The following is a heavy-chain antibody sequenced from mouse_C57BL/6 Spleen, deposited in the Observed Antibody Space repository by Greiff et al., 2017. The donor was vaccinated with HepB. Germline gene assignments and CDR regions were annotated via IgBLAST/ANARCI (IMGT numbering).Heavy chain of an antibody. CDR1: GFTFSSYA. CDR2: ISSGGDYI. Sequence: EVQGVESGEGLVKPGGSLKLSCAASGFTFSSYAMSWVRQTPEKRLEWVAYISSGGDYIYYADTVKGRFTISRDNARNTLYLQMSSLKSEDTAMYYCTREAQATYAMDYWGQGTSVTVSS. D-gene: IGHD3-2*02. J-gene: IGHJ4*01. V-gene: IGHV5-9-1*02. CDR3: TREAQATYAMDY.